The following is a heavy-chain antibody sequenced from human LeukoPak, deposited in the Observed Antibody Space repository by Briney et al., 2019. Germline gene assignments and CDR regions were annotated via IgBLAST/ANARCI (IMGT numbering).Heavy chain of an antibody. J-gene: IGHJ4*02. V-gene: IGHV3-23*01. D-gene: IGHD3-22*01. CDR3: AKRGVVIRVILVGFHKEAYYFES. Sequence: SGGSLRLSCAVSGITLSNYGMSWVRQAPGKGLEWVTGISDSGGSTKYADSVKGRFTISRDNPKNTLYLHMNSLRAEDTAVYFCAKRGVVIRVILVGFHKEAYYFESWGQGALVTVSS. CDR2: ISDSGGST. CDR1: GITLSNYG.